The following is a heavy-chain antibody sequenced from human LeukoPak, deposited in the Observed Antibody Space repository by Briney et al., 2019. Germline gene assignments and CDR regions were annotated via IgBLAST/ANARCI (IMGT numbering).Heavy chain of an antibody. D-gene: IGHD3-10*01. J-gene: IGHJ5*02. V-gene: IGHV4-30-2*01. Sequence: SQTLSLTCAVSGGSISSGGYSWSWIRQPPGKGLEWIGYIYHSGSTYYNPSLKSRVTISVDRSKNQFSLKLSSVTAADTAVYCCAREEHGSGVARWFDPWGQGTLVTVSS. CDR3: AREEHGSGVARWFDP. CDR2: IYHSGST. CDR1: GGSISSGGYS.